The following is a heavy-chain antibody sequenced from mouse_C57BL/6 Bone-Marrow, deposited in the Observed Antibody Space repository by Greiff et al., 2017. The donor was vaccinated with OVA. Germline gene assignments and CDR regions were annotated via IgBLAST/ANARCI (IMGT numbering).Heavy chain of an antibody. CDR1: GFNIKDDY. CDR3: TITTLVATKWYVDV. Sequence: VQLQQSGAELVRPGASVKLSCTASGFNIKDDYMHWVKQRPEQGLEWIGWIDTENGDTEYASKFQGKATITADTSSNTAYRQLSSRSSEDTAVYYWTITTLVATKWYVDVWGTGTTVTVSS. V-gene: IGHV14-4*01. CDR2: IDTENGDT. J-gene: IGHJ1*03. D-gene: IGHD1-1*01.